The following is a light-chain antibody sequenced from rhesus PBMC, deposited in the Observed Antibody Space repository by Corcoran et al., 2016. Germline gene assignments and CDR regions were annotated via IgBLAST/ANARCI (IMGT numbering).Light chain of an antibody. V-gene: IGKV2-65*01. CDR3: GQGTNVPYS. J-gene: IGKJ2*01. Sequence: DVVMTQSPLSLPITPGQPATISCRSSERLVHSNGNSYLSWYQQKPGQPPRRLIYEVSNRDSGVPDRFRGSGAGTEFTLKISRVEAEDVGVYYCGQGTNVPYSFGQGTKVEIK. CDR1: ERLVHSNGNSY. CDR2: EVS.